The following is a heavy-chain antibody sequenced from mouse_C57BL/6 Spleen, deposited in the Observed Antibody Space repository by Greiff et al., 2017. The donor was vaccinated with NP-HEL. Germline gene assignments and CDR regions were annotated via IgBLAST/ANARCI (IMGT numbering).Heavy chain of an antibody. CDR2: IYPGDGDT. CDR3: ARGGYDYDGYFDG. V-gene: IGHV1-82*01. CDR1: GYAFSSSW. Sequence: QVQLQQSGPELVKPGASVKISCKASGYAFSSSWMNWVKQRPGKGLEWIGRIYPGDGDTNYNGKFKGKATLTADKSSSTAYMQLSSLTSADSAVYCCARGGYDYDGYFDGWGTGTTVTVAS. J-gene: IGHJ1*03. D-gene: IGHD2-4*01.